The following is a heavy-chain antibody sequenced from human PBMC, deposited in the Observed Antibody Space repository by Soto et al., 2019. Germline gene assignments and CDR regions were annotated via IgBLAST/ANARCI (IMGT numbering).Heavy chain of an antibody. J-gene: IGHJ3*02. CDR2: ISGSGGST. V-gene: IGHV3-23*01. CDR3: AKAYIQYCSGGSCHFDAFDI. D-gene: IGHD2-15*01. CDR1: GFTFSSYA. Sequence: WGSLRLSCAASGFTFSSYAMTLVRQDPGKGLEWVSVISGSGGSTYYADSVKGRFTISRDNSKNTLSLQMNSLRAEDTAVYYCAKAYIQYCSGGSCHFDAFDIWGQGTMVTVSS.